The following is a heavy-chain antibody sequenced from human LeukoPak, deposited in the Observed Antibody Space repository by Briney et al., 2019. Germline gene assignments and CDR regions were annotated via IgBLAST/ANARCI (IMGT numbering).Heavy chain of an antibody. CDR3: ARSGGDGGYDYRVYFDY. J-gene: IGHJ4*02. D-gene: IGHD5-12*01. CDR2: INTNGDYI. V-gene: IGHV3-21*04. CDR1: GFIFSSYS. Sequence: GGSLRLSCAASGFIFSSYSMNWVRQAPGKGLEWVSSINTNGDYIYYADSVKGRFTISRDNSKNTLYLQMNSLRAEDTAVYYCARSGGDGGYDYRVYFDYWGQGTLVTVSS.